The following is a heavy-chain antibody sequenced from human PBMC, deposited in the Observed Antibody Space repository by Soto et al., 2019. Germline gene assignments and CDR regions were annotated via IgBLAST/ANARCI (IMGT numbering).Heavy chain of an antibody. CDR2: INAGNGNT. CDR1: GYTFTSYA. J-gene: IGHJ4*02. D-gene: IGHD3-16*01. Sequence: QVQLVQSGAEVKKPGASVKVSCKASGYTFTSYAMHWVRQAPGQRLEWMGRINAGNGNTKYSQKFQGRVTITRDTSASTAYMELSSLRSEDTAVYYCARGDFLTYDDYWGQGTLVTVSS. CDR3: ARGDFLTYDDY. V-gene: IGHV1-3*01.